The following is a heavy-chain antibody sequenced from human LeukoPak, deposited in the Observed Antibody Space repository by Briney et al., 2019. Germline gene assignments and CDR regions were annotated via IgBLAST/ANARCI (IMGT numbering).Heavy chain of an antibody. CDR1: GFTFSSYA. CDR3: ARDSFYDSSGYFTRRFDY. D-gene: IGHD3-22*01. J-gene: IGHJ4*02. CDR2: IKQDGSEK. Sequence: PGGSLRLSCAASGFTFSSYAMHWVRQAPGKGLEWVANIKQDGSEKYYVDSVKGRFTISRDNAKNSLYLQMNSLRAEDTAVYYCARDSFYDSSGYFTRRFDYWGQGTLVTVSS. V-gene: IGHV3-7*03.